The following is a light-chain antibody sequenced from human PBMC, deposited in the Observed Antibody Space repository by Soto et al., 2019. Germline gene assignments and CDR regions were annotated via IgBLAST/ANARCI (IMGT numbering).Light chain of an antibody. CDR1: KLGDKY. V-gene: IGLV3-1*01. CDR3: QAWDSSTAV. Sequence: SYELTQSPSVSVSPGQTASITCSGDKLGDKYTCWYQQKPGQSPVLVIYQDTKRPSGIPERFSGSNSGNTATLTISGTQAMEEADYYCQAWDSSTAVFGGGTKLTVL. J-gene: IGLJ2*01. CDR2: QDT.